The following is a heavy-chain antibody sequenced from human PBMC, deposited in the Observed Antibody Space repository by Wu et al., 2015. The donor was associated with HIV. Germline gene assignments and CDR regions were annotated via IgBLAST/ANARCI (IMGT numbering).Heavy chain of an antibody. CDR3: AKVSPEAYCTYGLCFLDF. Sequence: QVQLVQSGAEVKKPGASVKVSCRTSGYTFTNFDINWVRQASGQGLEWMGWMNPNSGNTGYAQKFKGRVTITRDTSINTAYMELSSLRSDDTAVYYCAKVSPEAYCTYGLCFLDFWGQGTLVTVSS. V-gene: IGHV1-8*03. CDR1: GYTFTNFD. CDR2: MNPNSGNT. J-gene: IGHJ4*02. D-gene: IGHD2-8*01.